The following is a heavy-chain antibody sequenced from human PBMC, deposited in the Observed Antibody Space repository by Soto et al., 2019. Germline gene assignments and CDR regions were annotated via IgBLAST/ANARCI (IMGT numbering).Heavy chain of an antibody. CDR3: ARGEDYYGSGRHWFDP. V-gene: IGHV4-30-4*01. D-gene: IGHD3-10*01. Sequence: QVQLQESGPGLVKPSQTLSLTCTVSGGSISSGDYYWSWIRQPPGKGLEWIGYIYYSGSTYYNPSLKRRVTISVDTSKNQFSLKLSSVTAADTAVYYCARGEDYYGSGRHWFDPWGQGTLVTVSS. CDR1: GGSISSGDYY. CDR2: IYYSGST. J-gene: IGHJ5*02.